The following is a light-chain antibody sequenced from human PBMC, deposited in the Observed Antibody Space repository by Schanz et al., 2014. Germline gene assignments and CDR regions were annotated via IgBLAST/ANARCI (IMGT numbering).Light chain of an antibody. CDR3: CSYAGSSTWV. CDR2: DVS. V-gene: IGLV2-23*02. Sequence: QSALTQPASVSGSPGQSITISCTGTSSDVGNYNYVSWFQQYPGKAPKLMIYDVSNRPSGVSDRFSGSKSGNTASLTISGLQAEDEADYYCCSYAGSSTWVFGGGTKVTVL. J-gene: IGLJ3*02. CDR1: SSDVGNYNY.